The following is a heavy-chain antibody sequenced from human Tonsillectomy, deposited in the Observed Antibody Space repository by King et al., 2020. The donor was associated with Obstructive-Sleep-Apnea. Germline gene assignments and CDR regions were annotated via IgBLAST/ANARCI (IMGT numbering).Heavy chain of an antibody. CDR2: INHSGST. J-gene: IGHJ4*02. V-gene: IGHV4-34*01. CDR1: GGSFSGYY. CDR3: ARVQHYYGSGSYPDY. Sequence: VQLQQWGAGLLKPSETLSLTCAVYGGSFSGYYWSWIRQPPGKGLEWIGEINHSGSTNYNPSLKSRVTISVDTSKNQFSLKLSSVTAAATAVYYCARVQHYYGSGSYPDYWGQGTLVTVSS. D-gene: IGHD3-10*01.